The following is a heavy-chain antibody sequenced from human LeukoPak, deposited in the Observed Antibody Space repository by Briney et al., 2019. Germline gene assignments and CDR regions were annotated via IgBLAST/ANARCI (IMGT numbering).Heavy chain of an antibody. CDR1: GFTFSSYA. J-gene: IGHJ6*02. Sequence: GRSLRLSCAASGFTFSSYAMHWVRQAPGKGLEWVAVISYDGSNKYYADSVKGRFTISRDNSKNTLYLQMNSLRAEDTAVYYCARGRLRFLEWLTYYYYGMDVWGQGTTVTVSS. CDR2: ISYDGSNK. D-gene: IGHD3-3*01. V-gene: IGHV3-30-3*01. CDR3: ARGRLRFLEWLTYYYYGMDV.